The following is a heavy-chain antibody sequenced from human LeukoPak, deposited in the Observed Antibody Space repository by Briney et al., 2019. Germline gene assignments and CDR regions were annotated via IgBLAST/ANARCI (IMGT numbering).Heavy chain of an antibody. CDR3: ARAPAVAGYGMDV. CDR1: GFTFSSYG. Sequence: GGSLRLSCAASGFTFSSYGMHWVRQAPGKGLEWVAVIWYDGSNKYYADSVKGRFTISRDNSKNTLYLQMNSLRAEDTAVYYCARAPAVAGYGMDVWGRGTTVTVSS. D-gene: IGHD6-19*01. J-gene: IGHJ6*02. CDR2: IWYDGSNK. V-gene: IGHV3-33*01.